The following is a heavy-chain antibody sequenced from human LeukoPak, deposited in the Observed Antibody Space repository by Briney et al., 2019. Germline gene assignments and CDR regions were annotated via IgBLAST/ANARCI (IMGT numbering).Heavy chain of an antibody. J-gene: IGHJ3*02. CDR1: GFTFSNYA. D-gene: IGHD3-10*01. V-gene: IGHV3-33*01. CDR3: AGVFAEWSYMGGFDI. Sequence: GGSLRLSCEATGFTFSNYAMHWVRRAPGKGLEWVALIWYDGRKTYYAESVRGRFTISRDNSKSTLGLQMNSLRAEATALYYCAGVFAEWSYMGGFDICGQGTMVTVSS. CDR2: IWYDGRKT.